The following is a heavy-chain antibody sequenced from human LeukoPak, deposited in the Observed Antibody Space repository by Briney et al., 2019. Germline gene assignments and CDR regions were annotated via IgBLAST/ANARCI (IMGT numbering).Heavy chain of an antibody. D-gene: IGHD5-18*01. CDR1: GYTFTGYY. Sequence: ASVKVSCKATGYTFTGYYMHWVRQAPGQGLEWMGWINPNSGGTNYAQKFQGRVTMTRDTSISTAYMELSRLRSDDTAVCYCARVDPVNTAMGPLGYWGLGTLVTVSS. CDR3: ARVDPVNTAMGPLGY. V-gene: IGHV1-2*02. CDR2: INPNSGGT. J-gene: IGHJ4*02.